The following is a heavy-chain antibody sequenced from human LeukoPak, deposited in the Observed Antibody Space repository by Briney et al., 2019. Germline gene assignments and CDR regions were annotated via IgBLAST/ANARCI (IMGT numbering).Heavy chain of an antibody. CDR3: ARVPLSRLPRFDP. CDR1: GGTFSSYA. Sequence: SVKVSCKASGGTFSSYAISWVRQAPGQGLEWMGGIIPIFGTANYAQKFQGRVTITADKSTSPAYMELSSLTSEDTAVYYCARVPLSRLPRFDPWGQGTLVTVSS. D-gene: IGHD6-25*01. J-gene: IGHJ5*02. CDR2: IIPIFGTA. V-gene: IGHV1-69*06.